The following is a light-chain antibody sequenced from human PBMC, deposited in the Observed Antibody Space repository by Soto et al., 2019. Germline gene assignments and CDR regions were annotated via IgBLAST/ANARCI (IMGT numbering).Light chain of an antibody. CDR1: SSDVGSYDY. Sequence: QSALTQPASVSGTPGQSITISCPGTSSDVGSYDYVSWYQQHPGEAPSLMIYASSNRRSGVSHRFSGSRSGNTASLTMSGLQAEDEADYFCSSYSSGSTLYVFGSGTKVTVL. V-gene: IGLV2-14*01. CDR3: SSYSSGSTLYV. CDR2: ASS. J-gene: IGLJ1*01.